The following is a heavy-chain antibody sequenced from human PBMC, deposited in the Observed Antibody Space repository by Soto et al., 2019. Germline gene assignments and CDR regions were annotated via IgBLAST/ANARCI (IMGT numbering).Heavy chain of an antibody. D-gene: IGHD2-15*01. V-gene: IGHV3-21*01. CDR3: ARAYCSGGSCCSGDLADY. Sequence: EVQLVESGGGLVKPGGSLRLSCAASGFTFSSYSMNWVRQAPGMGLEWVSSISSSSTYIYYADSVKGRFTISRDNAKNSLYRQMNSLRAEDTAVYFCARAYCSGGSCCSGDLADYWGQGTLVTVSS. CDR2: ISSSSTYI. CDR1: GFTFSSYS. J-gene: IGHJ4*02.